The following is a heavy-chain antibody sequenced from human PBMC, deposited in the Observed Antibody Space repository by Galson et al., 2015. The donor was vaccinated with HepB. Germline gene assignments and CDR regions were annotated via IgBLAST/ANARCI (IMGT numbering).Heavy chain of an antibody. D-gene: IGHD2-2*02. J-gene: IGHJ3*02. Sequence: SLRLSCAASGFTFSSYAMHWVRQAPGKGLEWVAVISYDGSNKYYADSVKGRFTISRDNSKNTLYLQMNSLRAEDTAVYYCARDLAYCSSTSCYSGPGAFDIWGQGTMVTVSS. V-gene: IGHV3-30-3*01. CDR2: ISYDGSNK. CDR3: ARDLAYCSSTSCYSGPGAFDI. CDR1: GFTFSSYA.